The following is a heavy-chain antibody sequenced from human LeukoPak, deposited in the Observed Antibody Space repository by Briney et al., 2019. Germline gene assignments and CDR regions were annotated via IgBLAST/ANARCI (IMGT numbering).Heavy chain of an antibody. D-gene: IGHD6-13*01. Sequence: GGSLRLSCAASGFTFSSYAMHWVRQAPGKGLEWVAVISYDGSNKYYADSVKGRFIISRDNSKNTLYLQMNSLRAEDTAVYYCARIAAAVRHYFDCWGQGTLVTVSS. CDR2: ISYDGSNK. CDR1: GFTFSSYA. V-gene: IGHV3-30*04. CDR3: ARIAAAVRHYFDC. J-gene: IGHJ4*02.